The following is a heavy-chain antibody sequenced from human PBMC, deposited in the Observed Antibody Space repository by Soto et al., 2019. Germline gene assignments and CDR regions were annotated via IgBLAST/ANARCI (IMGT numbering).Heavy chain of an antibody. CDR1: GYTFTSYA. D-gene: IGHD3-22*01. V-gene: IGHV1-3*05. CDR2: INAGNGNT. J-gene: IGHJ1*01. Sequence: QVQLVQSGAEEKKPGASVKVSCKASGYTFTSYAMHWVRQAPGQRLEWMGWINAGNGNTKYSQKFQGRVTITRDTSASTADMELSSLRSEDKAGYYFAGGSGPMIGWGWGQGTLVNVSP. CDR3: AGGSGPMIGWG.